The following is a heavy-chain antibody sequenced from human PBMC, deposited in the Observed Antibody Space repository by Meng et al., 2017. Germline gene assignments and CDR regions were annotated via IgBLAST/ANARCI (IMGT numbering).Heavy chain of an antibody. CDR2: IKQDGSEK. J-gene: IGHJ4*02. CDR1: GFTFSIYW. Sequence: ETLSLTCAASGFTFSIYWMSWVRQAPGKGLEWVANIKQDGSEKYYVDSVKGRFTISRDNAKNSLYLQMDSLRAEDTAVYYCARTPTVTTYGYWGQGALVTVSS. D-gene: IGHD4-17*01. CDR3: ARTPTVTTYGY. V-gene: IGHV3-7*01.